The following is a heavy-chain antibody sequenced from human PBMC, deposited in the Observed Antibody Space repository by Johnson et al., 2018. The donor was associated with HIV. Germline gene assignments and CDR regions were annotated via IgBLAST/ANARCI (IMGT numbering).Heavy chain of an antibody. V-gene: IGHV3-23*04. D-gene: IGHD3-10*01. CDR1: GFSFDDYG. Sequence: VQLVESGGGVVRPGGSLRLSCAASGFSFDDYGMNWVRQAPGKGLEWVSAISGSGGSTYYADSVKGRFTISRDNSKNTLYLQMNSLRAEDTAVYYCAKRNYGSGGNAFDIWGQGTMVTVSS. CDR2: ISGSGGST. J-gene: IGHJ3*02. CDR3: AKRNYGSGGNAFDI.